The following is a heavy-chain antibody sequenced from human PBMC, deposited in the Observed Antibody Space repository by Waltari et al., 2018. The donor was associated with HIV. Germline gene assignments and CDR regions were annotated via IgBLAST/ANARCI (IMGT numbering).Heavy chain of an antibody. J-gene: IGHJ6*01. Sequence: QVHLEQWGTGLLRPSETLSLTCAVYGGSFSGYYWSWIRQSPGRGLEWIGEVNHVGRTNYSPSLKGRVTCSVDTSKNQFSLTMRSVTAADTAVYYCARDSAPGLAVDDDDGEFFYYGLDVWGQGTTVTVSS. V-gene: IGHV4-34*01. CDR2: VNHVGRT. CDR3: ARDSAPGLAVDDDDGEFFYYGLDV. D-gene: IGHD6-19*01. CDR1: GGSFSGYY.